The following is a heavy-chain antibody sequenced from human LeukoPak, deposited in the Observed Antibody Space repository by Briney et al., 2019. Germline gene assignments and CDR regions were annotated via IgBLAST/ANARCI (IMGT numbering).Heavy chain of an antibody. V-gene: IGHV3-48*03. J-gene: IGHJ3*02. CDR2: ISSSGNTI. D-gene: IGHD5-24*01. CDR1: GFTFRSYE. CDR3: ARTGRDGYNWDAFDI. Sequence: PGGSLRLSCAASGFTFRSYEMNWVRQAPGKGLAWVSYISSSGNTICYADSVKGRFTISRDNAKNSLYLQMNSLRAEDTAVYYCARTGRDGYNWDAFDIWGQGTMVTVSS.